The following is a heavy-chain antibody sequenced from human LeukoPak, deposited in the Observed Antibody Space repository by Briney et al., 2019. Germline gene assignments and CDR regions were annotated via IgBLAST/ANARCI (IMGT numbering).Heavy chain of an antibody. V-gene: IGHV1-69*05. J-gene: IGHJ6*03. CDR2: IIPIFGTA. CDR3: ARDRGSWIAAPTNYYYYYMDV. D-gene: IGHD6-13*01. Sequence: GASVKVSCKASGGTFSSYAISWVRQAPGQGLEWMGGIIPIFGTANYAQKFQGRVTITTDESTSTAYMELSSLRSEDTAVYYCARDRGSWIAAPTNYYYYYMDVWGKGTTVTVSS. CDR1: GGTFSSYA.